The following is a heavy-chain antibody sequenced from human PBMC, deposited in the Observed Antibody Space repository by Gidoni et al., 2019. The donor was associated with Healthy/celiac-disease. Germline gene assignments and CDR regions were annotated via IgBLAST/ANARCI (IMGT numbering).Heavy chain of an antibody. CDR1: GVSLSSSSYY. CDR3: AREDQMTTVTRSVNWFDP. V-gene: IGHV4-39*07. CDR2: IHYSGST. J-gene: IGHJ5*02. Sequence: QLQLQESGPGLVQPSETLSLTCTVSGVSLSSSSYYWGWIRQPPGKGLEWIGSIHYSGSTYYNPSLKSRVTISVDTSKNQFSLKLSSVTAADTAVYYCAREDQMTTVTRSVNWFDPWGQGTLVTVSS. D-gene: IGHD4-17*01.